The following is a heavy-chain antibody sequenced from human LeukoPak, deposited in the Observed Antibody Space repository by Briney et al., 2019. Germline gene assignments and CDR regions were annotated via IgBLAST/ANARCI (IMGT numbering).Heavy chain of an antibody. CDR2: INTYTGHR. Sequence: ASVKVFCKASGYTFTSSAMNWVRPAPGQGLEWMGWINTYTGHRTYAQGFTGRFVFSLDTSVSTAYLQISSLKAEDTAVYYCAREPLYYDILTGYQKIDYYGMDVWGQGTTVTVSS. CDR3: AREPLYYDILTGYQKIDYYGMDV. CDR1: GYTFTSSA. D-gene: IGHD3-9*01. J-gene: IGHJ6*02. V-gene: IGHV7-4-1*02.